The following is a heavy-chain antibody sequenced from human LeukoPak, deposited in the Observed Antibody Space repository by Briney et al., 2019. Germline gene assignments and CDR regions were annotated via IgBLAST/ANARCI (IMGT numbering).Heavy chain of an antibody. J-gene: IGHJ4*02. Sequence: PGGSLRLSCAASGFTFSSYGMHWVRQAPGKGLEWVAFIRYDGSNKYYADSVKGRFTISRDNSKNTLYLQMNSLRAEDTAVYYCAGGHSSGYYPIDYWGQGTLVTVSS. CDR3: AGGHSSGYYPIDY. D-gene: IGHD3-22*01. CDR1: GFTFSSYG. V-gene: IGHV3-30*02. CDR2: IRYDGSNK.